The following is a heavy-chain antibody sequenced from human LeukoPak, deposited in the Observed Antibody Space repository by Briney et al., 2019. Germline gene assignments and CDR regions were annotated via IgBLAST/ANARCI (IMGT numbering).Heavy chain of an antibody. J-gene: IGHJ2*01. CDR2: INHSGSI. Sequence: PSETLSLTCAVYGGSFSSYCWSWIRQPPGKGLEWIGEINHSGSINYNPSLKSRVTISVDTSMNQFSLKLSSVTAADTAVYYCARAPRSQGWYFDLWGRGTLVTVSS. V-gene: IGHV4-34*01. CDR1: GGSFSSYC. CDR3: ARAPRSQGWYFDL.